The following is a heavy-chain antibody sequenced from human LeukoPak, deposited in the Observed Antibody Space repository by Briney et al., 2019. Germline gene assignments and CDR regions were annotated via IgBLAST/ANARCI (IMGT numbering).Heavy chain of an antibody. CDR2: ISYDGSSK. CDR1: GFTFSNSA. J-gene: IGHJ3*02. V-gene: IGHV3-30-3*01. Sequence: GRSLRLSCAASGFTFSNSAMYRVRQPPGKGLEWVAVISYDGSSKFYADSVKGRFTISRDNSKNTLYLQMNSLRAEDTALYYCARDLYSSVRFGGLDIWGQGTMVTVSS. CDR3: ARDLYSSVRFGGLDI. D-gene: IGHD6-19*01.